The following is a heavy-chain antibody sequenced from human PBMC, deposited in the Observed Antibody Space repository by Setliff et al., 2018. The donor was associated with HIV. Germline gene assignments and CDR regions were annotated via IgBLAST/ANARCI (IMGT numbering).Heavy chain of an antibody. CDR2: IYPGDSDT. D-gene: IGHD3-16*01. V-gene: IGHV5-51*01. CDR1: GYTFTSYW. CDR3: AKDMNYNNDYPGVLGS. Sequence: GESLKISCKGSGYTFTSYWIGWVRQMPGKGLEWMGIIYPGDSDTRYSPSFQGQVTISRDNSKNTLYLEMTSLRAEDTAVYHCAKDMNYNNDYPGVLGSWGRGTLVTVSS. J-gene: IGHJ4*02.